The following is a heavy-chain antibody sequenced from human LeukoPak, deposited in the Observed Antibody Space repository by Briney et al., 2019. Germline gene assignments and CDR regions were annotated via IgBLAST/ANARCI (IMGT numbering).Heavy chain of an antibody. D-gene: IGHD3-22*01. CDR1: GYTFTTYD. Sequence: SVRVSCKTSGYTFTTYDINWVRQAAGQGLEWMGRIIPILGIANYAQKFQGRVTITADKSTSTAYMELSSLRSEDTAVYYCARLYDSSGYYPDYWGQGTLVTVSS. CDR3: ARLYDSSGYYPDY. CDR2: IIPILGIA. J-gene: IGHJ4*02. V-gene: IGHV1-69*04.